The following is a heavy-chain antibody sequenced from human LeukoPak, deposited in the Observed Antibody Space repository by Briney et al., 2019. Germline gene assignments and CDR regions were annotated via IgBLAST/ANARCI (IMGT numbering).Heavy chain of an antibody. V-gene: IGHV3-74*01. J-gene: IGHJ4*02. CDR1: GFTFSNYW. Sequence: PGGSLRLSCAASGFTFSNYWMHWVRQAPGKWLVWVSRINSDGINTSYADSVKGRFTISRDDAKNTLYLQMNSVRAEDTAVYYCARSSFPYYFDYWGQGTLVTVSS. CDR2: INSDGINT. CDR3: ARSSFPYYFDY. D-gene: IGHD3-16*01.